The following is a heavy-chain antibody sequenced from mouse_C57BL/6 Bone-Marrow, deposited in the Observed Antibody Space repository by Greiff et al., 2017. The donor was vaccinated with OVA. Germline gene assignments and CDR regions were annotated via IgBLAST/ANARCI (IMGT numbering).Heavy chain of an antibody. CDR3: ARRPSYYDPAWFAY. CDR2: ISRGGGYT. CDR1: GFTFSSYG. Sequence: DVMLVESGGDLVKPGGSLKLSCAASGFTFSSYGMSWVRQTPDKSLEWVATISRGGGYTYYPDSLKGRFTISRDNAKNTLYLQMSSLKSEDTAMYYGARRPSYYDPAWFAYWGQGTLVTVSA. V-gene: IGHV5-6*02. J-gene: IGHJ3*01. D-gene: IGHD2-4*01.